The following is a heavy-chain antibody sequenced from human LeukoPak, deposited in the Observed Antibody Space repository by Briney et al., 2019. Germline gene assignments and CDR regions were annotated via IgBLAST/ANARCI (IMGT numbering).Heavy chain of an antibody. CDR3: ARESIMITFGGVIVPWYGMDV. CDR2: ISSSSSTI. D-gene: IGHD3-16*02. Sequence: PGGSLRLSCAASGFTFSSYSMNWVRQAPGKGLEWVSYISSSSSTIYYADSVKGRFTFSRGNAKNSLYLQMNSLRDEDTAVYYCARESIMITFGGVIVPWYGMDVWGQATTVTVSS. CDR1: GFTFSSYS. V-gene: IGHV3-48*02. J-gene: IGHJ6*02.